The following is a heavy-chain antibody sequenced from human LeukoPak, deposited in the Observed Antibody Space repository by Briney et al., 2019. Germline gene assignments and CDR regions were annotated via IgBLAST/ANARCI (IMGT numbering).Heavy chain of an antibody. J-gene: IGHJ5*02. V-gene: IGHV4-4*07. CDR1: GGSISSYY. CDR3: ASSGLYSSSSSRVAP. CDR2: IYTSGST. Sequence: PSETLSLTCTVSGGSISSYYWSWIRQPAGEGLEWIGRIYTSGSTDYNPSLKSRVTISVDTSKNQFSLKLSSVTAADTAVYYCASSGLYSSSSSRVAPWGQGTLVTVSS. D-gene: IGHD6-6*01.